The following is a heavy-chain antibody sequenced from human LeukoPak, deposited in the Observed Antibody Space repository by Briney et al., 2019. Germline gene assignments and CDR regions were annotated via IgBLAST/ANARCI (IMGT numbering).Heavy chain of an antibody. CDR1: GFTFSSYA. CDR2: ISGSGGST. J-gene: IGHJ4*02. D-gene: IGHD3-10*01. V-gene: IGHV3-23*01. CDR3: AKVASITMVRGALDYFDY. Sequence: PGGSLRLSCAASGFTFSSYAMSWVRQAPGKGLEWVSAISGSGGSTYYADSVKGRFTISRDNSKNMLYLQMNSLRAEDTAVYYCAKVASITMVRGALDYFDYWGQGTLVTVSS.